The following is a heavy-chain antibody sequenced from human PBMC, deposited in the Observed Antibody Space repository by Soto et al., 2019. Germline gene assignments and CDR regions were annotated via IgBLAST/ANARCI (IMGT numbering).Heavy chain of an antibody. CDR3: ARDVQYDFWRGYPQDYYYYYGMDV. Sequence: QVQLVQSGAEVKKPGASVKVSCKASGYTFTSYGISWVRQAPGQGLEWMGWISAYNGNTNYAQKLQGRVTMTTDTSPSTSYLELRSLSSDDTAVYYCARDVQYDFWRGYPQDYYYYYGMDVWGQGTTVTVSS. D-gene: IGHD3-3*01. V-gene: IGHV1-18*01. CDR1: GYTFTSYG. J-gene: IGHJ6*02. CDR2: ISAYNGNT.